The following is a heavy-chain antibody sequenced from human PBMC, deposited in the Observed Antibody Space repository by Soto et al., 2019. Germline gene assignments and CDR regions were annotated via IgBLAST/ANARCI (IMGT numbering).Heavy chain of an antibody. CDR3: ARGLRIVGGTHRFDY. J-gene: IGHJ4*02. V-gene: IGHV4-59*01. CDR2: IPYTGST. CDR1: GDSISNYY. Sequence: SETLSLTCPVSGDSISNYYWNWVRQPPGKGLEWIGYIPYTGSTNYNPSLKSRVTISMDTSKNQVVLTMTNMDPVDTATYYCARGLRIVGGTHRFDYWGQGTLVTVSS. D-gene: IGHD1-26*01.